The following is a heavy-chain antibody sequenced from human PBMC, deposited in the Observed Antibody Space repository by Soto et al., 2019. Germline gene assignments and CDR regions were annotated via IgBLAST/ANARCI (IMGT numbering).Heavy chain of an antibody. J-gene: IGHJ4*02. CDR3: ARGRGAAADYFDF. CDR1: GFTFSDYY. Sequence: GGSLRLSCAVSGFTFSDYYMPWIRQAPGKGLEWVSYISSSTSHTNYADSVKGRFTISRDNAKNSLFLQMNSLRAEDTAVYYYARGRGAAADYFDFWGQGTPVTVSS. CDR2: ISSSTSHT. D-gene: IGHD6-13*01. V-gene: IGHV3-11*05.